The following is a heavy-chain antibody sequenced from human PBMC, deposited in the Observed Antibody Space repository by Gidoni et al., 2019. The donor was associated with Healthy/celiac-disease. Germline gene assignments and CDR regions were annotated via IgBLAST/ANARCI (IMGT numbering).Heavy chain of an antibody. J-gene: IGHJ3*02. CDR1: GFTFSSYS. CDR2: SSSSSSYI. CDR3: ANLGAGIVVVIGDDAVDI. D-gene: IGHD3-22*01. V-gene: IGHV3-21*01. Sequence: EVQLVESGGGLVKPGGSLRLSCAASGFTFSSYSMNWVRQAPGKGLEWVSSSSSSSSYIYYADSVKGRFTISRDNAKNSLYLQMNSLRAEDTAVYYCANLGAGIVVVIGDDAVDIWGQGTMVTVSS.